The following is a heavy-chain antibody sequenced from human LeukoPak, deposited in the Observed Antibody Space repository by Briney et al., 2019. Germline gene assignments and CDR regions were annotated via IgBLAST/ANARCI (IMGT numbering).Heavy chain of an antibody. V-gene: IGHV3-23*01. CDR2: ISVSDDST. CDR3: AKDRYCRSTNCPYDY. Sequence: PGGSLRLSCAASGFTSSDYTMNWVRQAPGKGLDWVSGISVSDDSTYYEDSVKGRFTMHRYNSNNMLYLQMNSLRAEDTALYYCAKDRYCRSTNCPYDYWGQGTLVTVSS. D-gene: IGHD2-2*01. J-gene: IGHJ4*02. CDR1: GFTSSDYT.